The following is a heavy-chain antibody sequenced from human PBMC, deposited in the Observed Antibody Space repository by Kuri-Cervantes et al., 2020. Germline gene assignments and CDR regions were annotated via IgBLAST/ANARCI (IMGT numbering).Heavy chain of an antibody. CDR2: INPSGGST. CDR3: ARALAPHDTAWGYMDV. J-gene: IGHJ6*03. Sequence: ASVKVSCKASGYTFTSYYMHWVRQAPGQGLEWMGIINPSGGSTSYAQKFQGRVTMTRDTSTGTVYMELSSLRSEDTAVYYCARALAPHDTAWGYMDVWGKGTTVTVSS. D-gene: IGHD5-18*01. CDR1: GYTFTSYY. V-gene: IGHV1-46*01.